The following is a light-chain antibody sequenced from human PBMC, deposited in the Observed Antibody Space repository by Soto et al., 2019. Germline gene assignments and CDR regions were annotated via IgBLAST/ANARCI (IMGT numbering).Light chain of an antibody. CDR3: QQYNNFRT. Sequence: DIHMTQSPSTLSASVGDRVTITCRASQSLSSRLAWYQQKPGKAPELLIYDASSLKSGVPSRFSGSESGTGFTLTISSLQPDDFATYYCQQYNNFRTFGQGTKVDIK. CDR2: DAS. J-gene: IGKJ1*01. CDR1: QSLSSR. V-gene: IGKV1-5*01.